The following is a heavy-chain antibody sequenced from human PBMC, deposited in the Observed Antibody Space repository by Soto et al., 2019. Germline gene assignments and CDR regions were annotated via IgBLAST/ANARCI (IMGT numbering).Heavy chain of an antibody. CDR3: ATEDFWNGNSRDDYGMDV. J-gene: IGHJ6*01. D-gene: IGHD3-3*01. CDR2: RWYDGSKH. Sequence: QVQLVESGGGVVQPGRSLRLSCAGSGFTFRNHGIHWVRQAPGKGLEWVAIRWYDGSKHLYADSVKGRFTISRDDSKKSPGLQMNSLRVENTAMYECATEDFWNGNSRDDYGMDVWVLGTKVTVSS. V-gene: IGHV3-33*01. CDR1: GFTFRNHG.